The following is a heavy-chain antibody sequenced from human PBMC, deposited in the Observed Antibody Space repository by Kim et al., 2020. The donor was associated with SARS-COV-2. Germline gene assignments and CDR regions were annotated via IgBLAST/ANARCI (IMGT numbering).Heavy chain of an antibody. CDR1: GFTFSSYG. D-gene: IGHD6-13*01. V-gene: IGHV3-33*01. CDR2: IWYDGSNK. Sequence: GGSLRLSCAASGFTFSSYGMHWVRQAPGKGLEWVAVIWYDGSNKYYADSVKGRFTISRDNSKNTLYLQMNSLRAEDTTVYYCARGGFWSLVMWSYFDYWGQGTLVTVSS. CDR3: ARGGFWSLVMWSYFDY. J-gene: IGHJ4*02.